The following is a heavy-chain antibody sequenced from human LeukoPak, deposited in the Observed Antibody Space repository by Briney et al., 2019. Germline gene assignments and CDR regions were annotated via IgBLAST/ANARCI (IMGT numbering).Heavy chain of an antibody. Sequence: GGSLRLSCVGSGFTFRSHAMSWVRQAPEKGREFVSGIYENGGTTYYADSVKGRFSISRDNSKNTLYLQMDSLRGEDTAVYYCAKDFRIGYSAHFDYWGQGALVTVSS. CDR2: IYENGGTT. V-gene: IGHV3-23*01. CDR1: GFTFRSHA. J-gene: IGHJ4*02. CDR3: AKDFRIGYSAHFDY. D-gene: IGHD2-21*01.